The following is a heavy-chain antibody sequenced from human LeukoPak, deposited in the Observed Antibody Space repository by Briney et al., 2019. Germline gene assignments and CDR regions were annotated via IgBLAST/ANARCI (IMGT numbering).Heavy chain of an antibody. D-gene: IGHD5-24*01. CDR2: IIPIFGTA. V-gene: IGHV1-69*01. J-gene: IGHJ4*02. CDR3: ARIEMATLTLDY. CDR1: GGTLSSYT. Sequence: SVKVSCKASGGTLSSYTITWVRQAPGQGLEWMGGIIPIFGTADYAQKFQGRVTITADESTSTAYMELSSLRSEDTAVYYCARIEMATLTLDYWGQGTLVTVSS.